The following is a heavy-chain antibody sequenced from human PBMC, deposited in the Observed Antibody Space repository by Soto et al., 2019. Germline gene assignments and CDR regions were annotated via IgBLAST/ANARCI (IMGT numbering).Heavy chain of an antibody. CDR1: GYTFTSYG. V-gene: IGHV1-18*01. CDR2: ISAYNGNT. Sequence: ASVKVSCKASGYTFTSYGISWVRQAPGQGLEWMGWISAYNGNTNYAQKLLGRVTMTTDTSTSTAYMELRSLRSDDTAVYYCARVPWDYYDSSGYYYEGVNFDYWGQGTLVTVS. CDR3: ARVPWDYYDSSGYYYEGVNFDY. J-gene: IGHJ4*02. D-gene: IGHD3-22*01.